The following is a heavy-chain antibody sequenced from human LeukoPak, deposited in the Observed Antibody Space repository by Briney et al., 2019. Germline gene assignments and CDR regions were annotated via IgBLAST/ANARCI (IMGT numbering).Heavy chain of an antibody. D-gene: IGHD3-10*01. V-gene: IGHV4-34*01. J-gene: IGHJ4*02. CDR2: INHSGST. CDR1: GGSFSGYY. Sequence: SETLSLTCAVYGGSFSGYYWSWIRQPPGKGLEWIGEINHSGSTNYNPSLKSRVTISVDTSKNQFSLKLSSVTAADTAVYYCARRAGGWFGETGFDYWGQGTLVTVSS. CDR3: ARRAGGWFGETGFDY.